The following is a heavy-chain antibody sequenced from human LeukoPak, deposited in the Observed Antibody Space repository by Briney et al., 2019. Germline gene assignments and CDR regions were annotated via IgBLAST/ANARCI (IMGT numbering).Heavy chain of an antibody. D-gene: IGHD3-10*01. CDR1: GGSISSYY. Sequence: PSETLSLTCTVSGGSISSYYWGWIRQPPGKGLEWIGSIYYSGNTYYNPSLKSRVTISIDTSKNQFSLKLSSVTAADTAVYYCARQYFTMGFAFDIWGQGTMVTVSS. CDR3: ARQYFTMGFAFDI. V-gene: IGHV4-39*01. CDR2: IYYSGNT. J-gene: IGHJ3*02.